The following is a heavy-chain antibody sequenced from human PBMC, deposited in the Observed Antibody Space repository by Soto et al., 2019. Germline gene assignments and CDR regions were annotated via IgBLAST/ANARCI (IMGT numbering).Heavy chain of an antibody. CDR3: VRGGSNYAS. D-gene: IGHD4-4*01. CDR2: IRPDKREK. V-gene: IGHV3-7*01. Sequence: GWSLRLSCTASGFTFSDSWMTWVRQAPGKGREWVGRIRPDKREKKYADSVKGRFSISRDNAKNSMYLQMDSLRGEDTAVYYCVRGGSNYASWGQGTLVTVSS. CDR1: GFTFSDSW. J-gene: IGHJ5*02.